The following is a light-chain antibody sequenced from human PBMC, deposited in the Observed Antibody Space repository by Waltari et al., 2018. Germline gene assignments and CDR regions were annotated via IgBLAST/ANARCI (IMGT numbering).Light chain of an antibody. CDR3: QQYHDWPPYT. V-gene: IGKV3-15*01. CDR2: DVS. J-gene: IGKJ2*01. CDR1: QSVGSN. Sequence: EIVMTQSPATLSLSPGERATLSCRASQSVGSNLGWYQQKPGQAPRLLIYDVSTRATDIPARFSGSGSGTEFTLTISSLQTEDFALYFCQQYHDWPPYTFGQGTKLEIK.